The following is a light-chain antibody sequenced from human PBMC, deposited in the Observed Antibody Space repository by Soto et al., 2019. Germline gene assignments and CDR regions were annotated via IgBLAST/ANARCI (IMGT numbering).Light chain of an antibody. CDR2: ATS. J-gene: IGKJ4*01. V-gene: IGKV3-15*01. CDR3: QQYGDWPLT. CDR1: QSVGNN. Sequence: EIVVTQSPATLSVSPGERATLSCRASQSVGNNFAWYQQKPGQAPRLLIFATSTRATGVPARFSGSGSGTEFTLTISSLEYADFAVYSCQQYGDWPLTFGGGAKVEIE.